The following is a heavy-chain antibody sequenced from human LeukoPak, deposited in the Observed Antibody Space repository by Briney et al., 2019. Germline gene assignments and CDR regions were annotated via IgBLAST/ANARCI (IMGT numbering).Heavy chain of an antibody. J-gene: IGHJ4*02. CDR3: AKSGGGPYAALDY. CDR2: ISESGDST. CDR1: EFTFSTFA. V-gene: IGHV3-23*01. D-gene: IGHD3-16*01. Sequence: GGSLRLSCAASEFTFSTFAMSWVRQAPGKGLEWVSVISESGDSTYYADSVKGRFTISRDNSKNTLYLQMSYLRAEDTAVYYCAKSGGGPYAALDYWGQGTLVTVSS.